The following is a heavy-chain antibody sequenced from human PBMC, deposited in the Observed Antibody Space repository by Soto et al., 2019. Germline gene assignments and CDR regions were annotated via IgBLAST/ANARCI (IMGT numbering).Heavy chain of an antibody. CDR3: ARETPYGSGSYYLPYY. D-gene: IGHD3-10*01. CDR2: INPNSGGT. Sequence: RASVKVSCKASGYTFTGYYMHWVRQAPGQGLEWMGWINPNSGGTNYAQKFQGRVTMTGDTSISTAYMELSRLRSDDTAVYYCARETPYGSGSYYLPYYWGQGTLVTVSS. V-gene: IGHV1-2*02. CDR1: GYTFTGYY. J-gene: IGHJ4*02.